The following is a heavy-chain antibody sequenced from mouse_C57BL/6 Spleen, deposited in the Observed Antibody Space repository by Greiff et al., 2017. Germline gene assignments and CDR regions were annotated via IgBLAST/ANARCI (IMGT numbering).Heavy chain of an antibody. CDR3: ARRTTVVPYYFDY. CDR1: GFTFSSYT. V-gene: IGHV5-9*01. CDR2: ISGGGGNT. J-gene: IGHJ2*01. Sequence: EVMLVESGGGLVKPGGSLKLSCAASGFTFSSYTMSWVRQTPEKRLEWVATISGGGGNTYYPDSVKGRFTISRDTAKNTLYLQMSSLRSEDTAVYYCARRTTVVPYYFDYWGQGTTLTVSS. D-gene: IGHD1-1*01.